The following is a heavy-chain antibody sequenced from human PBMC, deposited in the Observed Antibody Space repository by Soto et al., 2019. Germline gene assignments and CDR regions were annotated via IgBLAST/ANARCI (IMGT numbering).Heavy chain of an antibody. CDR3: XKXXYQYQLLLVPNDAFDI. Sequence: EVQLLESGGGLVQPGGSLRLSCAASGFTFSSYAMSWVRQAPGKGLEWVSAISGSGGSTYYADSVKGRFTISRDNSKNTLYLQMNSLRAEDTXVXYCXKXXYQYQLLLVPNDAFDIWGQGTMVTVSS. J-gene: IGHJ3*02. D-gene: IGHD2-2*01. CDR1: GFTFSSYA. V-gene: IGHV3-23*01. CDR2: ISGSGGST.